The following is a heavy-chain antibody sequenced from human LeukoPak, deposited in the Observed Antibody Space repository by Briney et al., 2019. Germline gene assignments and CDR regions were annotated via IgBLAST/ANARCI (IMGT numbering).Heavy chain of an antibody. CDR1: GGSISSGSYY. CDR3: ARDLSNYGGNPFDP. D-gene: IGHD4-23*01. Sequence: SETLSLTCTVSGGSISSGSYYWSWIRQPAGKGLEWIGRIYTSGSTNYNPSLKSRVTISVDTSNNQFSLKLSSVTAADTAVYYCARDLSNYGGNPFDPWGQGTLVTVSS. V-gene: IGHV4-61*02. CDR2: IYTSGST. J-gene: IGHJ5*02.